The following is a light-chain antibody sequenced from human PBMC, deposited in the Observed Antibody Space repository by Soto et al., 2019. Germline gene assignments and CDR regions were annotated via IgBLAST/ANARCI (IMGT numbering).Light chain of an antibody. CDR1: QSISSW. CDR3: QQYNSYPIT. CDR2: DAS. V-gene: IGKV1-5*01. J-gene: IGKJ3*01. Sequence: DIPMTQSPSTLSASVGDRVTITCRASQSISSWLAWYQQKPGKAPKVLIYDASTLESGVPSRFSGSGSGTEFTLTISSLQPDDFATYCCQQYNSYPITFGPGTKVDIK.